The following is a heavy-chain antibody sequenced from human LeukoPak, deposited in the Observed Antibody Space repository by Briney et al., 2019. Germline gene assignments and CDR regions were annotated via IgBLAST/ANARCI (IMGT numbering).Heavy chain of an antibody. CDR1: GWSFSGYY. Sequence: SETLSLTCAVYGWSFSGYYWSWIRQPPGKGLEWIGEINHSGSTNYNPSLKSRVTISVDTSKNQFALKLSSVTAADTAVYYCARVEVHGSYYGWFDPWGQGTLVTVSS. D-gene: IGHD1-26*01. J-gene: IGHJ5*02. CDR2: INHSGST. CDR3: ARVEVHGSYYGWFDP. V-gene: IGHV4-34*01.